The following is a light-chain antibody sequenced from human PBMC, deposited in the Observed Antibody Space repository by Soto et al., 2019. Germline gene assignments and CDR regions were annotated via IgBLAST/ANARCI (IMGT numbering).Light chain of an antibody. CDR3: QQYGSSGT. CDR2: KAS. J-gene: IGKJ1*01. Sequence: DIQLTQSPSSLSASVGDGVTITCRASQTISSWLAWYQQKPGKAPKLLIYKASTLKSGVPSRFSGSGSGTEFTLTISRLEPEDFAVYYCQQYGSSGTFGQGTKVDIK. CDR1: QTISSW. V-gene: IGKV1-5*03.